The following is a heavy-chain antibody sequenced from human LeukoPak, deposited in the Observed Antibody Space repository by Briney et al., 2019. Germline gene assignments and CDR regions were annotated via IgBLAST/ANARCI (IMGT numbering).Heavy chain of an antibody. V-gene: IGHV4-59*01. D-gene: IGHD5-18*01. CDR3: AREEASGTGIHDY. CDR1: GGSISRYY. J-gene: IGHJ4*02. CDR2: IYYSGST. Sequence: PSETLSLTCTVSGGSISRYYWSWIRQPPGKGLEWIGYIYYSGSTNYNPSLKSRVTISVDTSKNQFSLKLSSVTAADTAVYYCAREEASGTGIHDYWGQGTLVTVSS.